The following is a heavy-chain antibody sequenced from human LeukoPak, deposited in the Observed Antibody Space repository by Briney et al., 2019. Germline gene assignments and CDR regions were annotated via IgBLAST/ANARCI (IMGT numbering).Heavy chain of an antibody. CDR1: GFTFSSYS. D-gene: IGHD6-19*01. CDR2: ISGSGGST. Sequence: GGSLRLSCAASGFTFSSYSMNWVRQAPGKGLEWVSAISGSGGSTYYADSVKGRFTISRDNSKNTLYLQMNSLRAEDTAVYYCASSPATTDIAVAGYYFDYWGQGTLVTVSS. J-gene: IGHJ4*02. CDR3: ASSPATTDIAVAGYYFDY. V-gene: IGHV3-23*01.